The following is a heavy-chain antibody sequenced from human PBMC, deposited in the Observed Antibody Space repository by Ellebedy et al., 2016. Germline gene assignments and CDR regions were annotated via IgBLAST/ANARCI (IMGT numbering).Heavy chain of an antibody. D-gene: IGHD3-3*01. CDR1: RFTFSDYA. CDR2: ISGSGGST. J-gene: IGHJ4*02. CDR3: AKSGGILEWRLFHFDY. V-gene: IGHV3-23*02. Sequence: GGSLRLSXAASRFTFSDYAMSWVRQAPGKGLEWVSSISGSGGSTYYIDSVKGRFTISRDNSKNTLYLQVDGLSAEDTAVYYCAKSGGILEWRLFHFDYWGQGTLVTVSS.